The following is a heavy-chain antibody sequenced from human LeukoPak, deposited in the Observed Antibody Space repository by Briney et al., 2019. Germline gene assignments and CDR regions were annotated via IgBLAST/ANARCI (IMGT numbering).Heavy chain of an antibody. J-gene: IGHJ4*02. CDR1: GGSFSGYY. D-gene: IGHD2-15*01. Sequence: SETLSLTCAVYGGSFSGYYWSWIRQPPGKGLEWIGEINHSGSTNYNPSLKSRVTISVDTSKNQFSLKLSSVTAADTAVYYCATGYYSGGSCYFGYWGQGTLVTVSS. CDR3: ATGYYSGGSCYFGY. V-gene: IGHV4-34*01. CDR2: INHSGST.